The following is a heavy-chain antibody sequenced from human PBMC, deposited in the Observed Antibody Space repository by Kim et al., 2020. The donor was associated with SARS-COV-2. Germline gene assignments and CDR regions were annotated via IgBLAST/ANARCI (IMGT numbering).Heavy chain of an antibody. Sequence: SETLSLTCAVYGGSFSGYYWSWIRQPPGKGLEWIGEINHSGSTNYNPSLKSRVAISVDTSKNQFSLKLSSVTAADTAVYYCASGSSLHYGMDVWGQGTTVTVSS. J-gene: IGHJ6*02. CDR1: GGSFSGYY. V-gene: IGHV4-34*01. CDR2: INHSGST. D-gene: IGHD6-6*01. CDR3: ASGSSLHYGMDV.